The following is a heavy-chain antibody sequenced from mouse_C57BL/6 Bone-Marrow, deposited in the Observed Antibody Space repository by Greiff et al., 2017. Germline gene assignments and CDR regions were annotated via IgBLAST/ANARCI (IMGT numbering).Heavy chain of an antibody. J-gene: IGHJ3*01. D-gene: IGHD2-5*01. V-gene: IGHV1-19*01. CDR2: INPYNGGT. CDR1: GYTFTDYY. CDR3: ASGYSNPFAY. Sequence: EVMLVESGPVLVKPGASVKMSCKASGYTFTDYYMNWVKQSHGKSLEWIGVINPYNGGTSYNQKFKGKATLTVDKSSSTAYMELNSLTSEDSAVYYCASGYSNPFAYWGQGTLVTVSA.